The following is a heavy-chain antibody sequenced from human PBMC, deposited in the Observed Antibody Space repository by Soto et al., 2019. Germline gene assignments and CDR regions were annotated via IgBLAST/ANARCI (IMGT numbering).Heavy chain of an antibody. V-gene: IGHV4-31*03. D-gene: IGHD4-17*01. CDR2: TYHSGST. CDR1: GGSISSGVYC. Sequence: PSETLSLTCTVSGGSISSGVYCWTWIRQHPGKGLEWIGCTYHSGSTYYNPSLKSRVTISIDTSKNQFSLKLSSLTAADTAVYYCATVTYFGDFEFDYWGQGTXVTVSS. J-gene: IGHJ4*02. CDR3: ATVTYFGDFEFDY.